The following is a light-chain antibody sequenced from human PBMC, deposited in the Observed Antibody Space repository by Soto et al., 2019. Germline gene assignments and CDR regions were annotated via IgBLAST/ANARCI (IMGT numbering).Light chain of an antibody. CDR3: EQRGSWPDT. Sequence: EIVLTQSPATLSLSPGERATLSCKASQSVSSYLAWFQHKPGQAPRLLIYDASNRATGVPPRFSGSGSGTDFALIISSLEPGDFAVYYCEQRGSWPDTFGQGTKVEIK. J-gene: IGKJ2*01. CDR2: DAS. V-gene: IGKV3-11*01. CDR1: QSVSSY.